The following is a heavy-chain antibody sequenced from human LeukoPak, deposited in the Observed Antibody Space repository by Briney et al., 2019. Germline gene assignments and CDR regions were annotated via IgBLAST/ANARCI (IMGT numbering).Heavy chain of an antibody. D-gene: IGHD1-26*01. V-gene: IGHV3-23*01. CDR2: ISGSGGST. CDR3: AREGSQWELTPINWFDP. CDR1: GFTFSSYA. J-gene: IGHJ5*02. Sequence: GGSLRLSCAASGFTFSSYAMSWVRQAPGKGLEWVSAISGSGGSTYYADSVKGRFTISRDNAKNTLYLQMNSLRAEDTAVYYCAREGSQWELTPINWFDPWGQGTLVTVSS.